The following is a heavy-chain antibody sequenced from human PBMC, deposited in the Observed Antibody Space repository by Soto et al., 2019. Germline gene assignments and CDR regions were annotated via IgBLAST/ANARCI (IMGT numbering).Heavy chain of an antibody. D-gene: IGHD3-10*01. Sequence: EVQLVESGGGLVQPGRSLRLSCAASGFTFDDYAMHWVRQAPGKGLEWVSGISGNGGSIGYADSVKGRFTISRDNAKDSLYLQMNSLRAEDTALYYCAKDHYGSAIYGMDVWGQGTTVTVSS. CDR3: AKDHYGSAIYGMDV. V-gene: IGHV3-9*01. J-gene: IGHJ6*02. CDR1: GFTFDDYA. CDR2: ISGNGGSI.